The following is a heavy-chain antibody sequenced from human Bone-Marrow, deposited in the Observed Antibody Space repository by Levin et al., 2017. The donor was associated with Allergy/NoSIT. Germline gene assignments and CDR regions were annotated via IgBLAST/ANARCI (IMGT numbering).Heavy chain of an antibody. D-gene: IGHD6-6*01. Sequence: SVKVSCKASGVTFSTHSFTWVRQAPGQGLEWLGEISPMFGTANYAQKFQDRVTITADESTTTTYMHLTTLRYDDTAVYFCAREGPLPHSSSFDLWGQGTLVTVSS. V-gene: IGHV1-69*13. J-gene: IGHJ5*02. CDR3: AREGPLPHSSSFDL. CDR2: ISPMFGTA. CDR1: GVTFSTHS.